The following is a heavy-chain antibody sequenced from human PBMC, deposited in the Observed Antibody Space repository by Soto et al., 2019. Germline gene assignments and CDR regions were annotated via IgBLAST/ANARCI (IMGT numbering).Heavy chain of an antibody. CDR2: ISNDGRNT. CDR1: GFSFSAYG. Sequence: QVQMVESGGGVVQPGRSLRLSCAASGFSFSAYGLHWVRQAPGKGLEWLAVISNDGRNTYYADSVKGRFTISRDNSKDTRFLQMNILRGEDTAIYYCAKGIRADSTSSNFYYYSAMDVWGQGTTVTVSS. CDR3: AKGIRADSTSSNFYYYSAMDV. J-gene: IGHJ6*02. D-gene: IGHD6-6*01. V-gene: IGHV3-30*18.